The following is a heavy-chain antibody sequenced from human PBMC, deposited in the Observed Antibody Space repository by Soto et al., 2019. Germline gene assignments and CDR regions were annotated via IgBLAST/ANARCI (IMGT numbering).Heavy chain of an antibody. D-gene: IGHD2-15*01. CDR1: GFTFSSYA. CDR3: AKDRRGTCSGGSCSYYYYYYMDV. CDR2: ISGSGGST. J-gene: IGHJ6*03. Sequence: GGSLRLSCAASGFTFSSYAMSWVRQAPGKGLEWVSAISGSGGSTYYADSVKGRSTISRDNSKNTLYLQMNSLRAEDTAVYYCAKDRRGTCSGGSCSYYYYYYMDVWGKGTSVTVSS. V-gene: IGHV3-23*01.